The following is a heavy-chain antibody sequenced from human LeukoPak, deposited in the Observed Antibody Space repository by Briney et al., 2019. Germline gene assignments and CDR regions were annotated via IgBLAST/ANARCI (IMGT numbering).Heavy chain of an antibody. CDR2: ISAYNGNT. CDR3: ARDTICSSTSCYSD. D-gene: IGHD2-2*02. CDR1: AYTFTSYG. Sequence: ASVKVSCKASAYTFTSYGISWVRQAPGQGLEWMGWISAYNGNTNYAQKFQGRVTITTDESTSTAYMELSSLRSEDTAVYYCARDTICSSTSCYSDWGQGTLVTVSS. V-gene: IGHV1-18*01. J-gene: IGHJ4*02.